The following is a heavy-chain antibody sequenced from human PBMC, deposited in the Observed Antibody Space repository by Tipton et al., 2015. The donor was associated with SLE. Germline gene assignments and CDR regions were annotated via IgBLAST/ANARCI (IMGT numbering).Heavy chain of an antibody. CDR1: GYSFTSYW. CDR3: ARHGTIDY. CDR2: IYPGDSDT. Sequence: QLVQSGAEVKKPGESLRISCKGSGYSFTSYWIGWVRQMPGKGLEWMGIIYPGDSDTKYSPSFQGHVTMSTDTSITTAYLQWSSLKASDTAMYYCARHGTIDYWGQGTMVTVSS. J-gene: IGHJ4*02. V-gene: IGHV5-51*01.